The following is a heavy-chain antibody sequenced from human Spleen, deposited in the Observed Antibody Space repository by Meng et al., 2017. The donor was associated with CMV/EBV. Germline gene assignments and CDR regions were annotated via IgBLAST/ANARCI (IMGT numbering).Heavy chain of an antibody. CDR2: IYYSGTS. CDR3: ARVGSQSSSSLTFDS. J-gene: IGHJ4*02. D-gene: IGHD6-6*01. V-gene: IGHV4-31*02. Sequence: GASVARGRYCWSWIRQHPGQCLEWIGYIYYSGTSFYNPSLTSRLTISVDASKKQFSLELTSVSAADTAVYYCARVGSQSSSSLTFDSWGQGILVTVSS. CDR1: GASVARGRYC.